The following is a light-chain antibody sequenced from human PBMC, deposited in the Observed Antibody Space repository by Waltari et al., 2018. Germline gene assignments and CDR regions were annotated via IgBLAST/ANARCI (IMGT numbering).Light chain of an antibody. CDR2: AAS. V-gene: IGKV1-39*01. J-gene: IGKJ3*01. CDR1: QSISSY. CDR3: QQSYSTLIFT. Sequence: DIQMTQSPSSLSASLGDRVTITCRASQSISSYLNWYQQKPGKAPKLLIYAASSLQSGVPSRFSGSGSGTDFTLTISSLQPEDFATYYCQQSYSTLIFTFGPGTKVDIK.